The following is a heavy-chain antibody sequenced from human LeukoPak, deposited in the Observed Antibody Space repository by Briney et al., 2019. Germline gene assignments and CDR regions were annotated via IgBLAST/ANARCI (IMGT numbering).Heavy chain of an antibody. J-gene: IGHJ4*02. CDR3: ARDREGLAYFDY. D-gene: IGHD3/OR15-3a*01. Sequence: GASVKASCKASGYTFTGKFIHWVRQAPGQGLEWMGWIDPNSGGTDYAQKFRGRVTMTRDTSTSTAYMDLSSLISDDTAVYYCARDREGLAYFDYWGQGTLVTVSS. CDR2: IDPNSGGT. CDR1: GYTFTGKF. V-gene: IGHV1-2*02.